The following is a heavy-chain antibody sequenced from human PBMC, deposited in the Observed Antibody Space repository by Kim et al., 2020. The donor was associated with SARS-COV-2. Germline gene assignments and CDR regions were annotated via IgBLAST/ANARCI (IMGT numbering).Heavy chain of an antibody. CDR1: GFTFRTYG. CDR2: ISYDGSNK. V-gene: IGHV3-30*18. J-gene: IGHJ6*01. D-gene: IGHD3-10*01. CDR3: TKALLRGCNFYYYGMDG. Sequence: GGSLRLSCAASGFTFRTYGIHWVLQAPGKGLAWLALISYDGSNKYFADSVKCRFTISRDNSENTLYLQMNSLRAEDTAVYSFTKALLRGCNFYYYGMDG.